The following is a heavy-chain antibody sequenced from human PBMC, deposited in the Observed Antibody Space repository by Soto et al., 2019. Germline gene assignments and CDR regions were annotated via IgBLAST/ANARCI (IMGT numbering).Heavy chain of an antibody. Sequence: GGSLRLSCTASGFTLSSYIMNWVRQAPGKGLEWISTITADGGGTFYADSVKGRFTISRDNSKNTLYLQMDNLRDEDTALYYCAKDRDGSSWPEFDCWGQGTQVTVSS. CDR3: AKDRDGSSWPEFDC. J-gene: IGHJ4*02. D-gene: IGHD6-13*01. V-gene: IGHV3-23*01. CDR1: GFTLSSYI. CDR2: ITADGGGT.